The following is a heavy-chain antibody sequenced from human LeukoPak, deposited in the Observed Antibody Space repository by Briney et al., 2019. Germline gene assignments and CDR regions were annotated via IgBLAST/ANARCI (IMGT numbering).Heavy chain of an antibody. CDR2: ILGSGGGT. V-gene: IGHV3-23*01. D-gene: IGHD5-18*01. J-gene: IGHJ4*02. CDR3: AIRQPSYYFDY. CDR1: GFTFSSYA. Sequence: GGSLGLSCVASGFTFSSYAMNWVRQAPGKGLEWVSGILGSGGGTYYADSVKGRFTISRDNPKNTLYLQMNSLRAEDTAIYYCAIRQPSYYFDYWGQGTLVAVSS.